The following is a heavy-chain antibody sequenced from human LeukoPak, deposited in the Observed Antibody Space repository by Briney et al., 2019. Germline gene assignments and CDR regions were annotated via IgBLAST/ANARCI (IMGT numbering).Heavy chain of an antibody. D-gene: IGHD1-26*01. CDR2: IYYSGST. Sequence: SETLSLTCTVSGGSISSYYWSWIRQPPGKGLEWIGYIYYSGSTNYNPSLKSRVTISVDTSKNQFSLKLSSVTAADTAVYYCARGAVRATPYYYYYGMDVWGQGTTVTVSS. CDR3: ARGAVRATPYYYYYGMDV. CDR1: GGSISSYY. V-gene: IGHV4-59*01. J-gene: IGHJ6*02.